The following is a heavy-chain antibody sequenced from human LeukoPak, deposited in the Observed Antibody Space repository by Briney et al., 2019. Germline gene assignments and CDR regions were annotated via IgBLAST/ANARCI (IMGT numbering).Heavy chain of an antibody. CDR1: GGSISSYY. Sequence: SETLSLTCTVSGGSISSYYWSWIRQPPGKGLEWIGYIYYSGSTNYNPSRKSLVTISVDTSKNQFSLKLSSVTAADTAVYHCARGDAAADWGQGTLVTVSS. CDR3: ARGDAAAD. D-gene: IGHD6-13*01. V-gene: IGHV4-59*01. CDR2: IYYSGST. J-gene: IGHJ4*02.